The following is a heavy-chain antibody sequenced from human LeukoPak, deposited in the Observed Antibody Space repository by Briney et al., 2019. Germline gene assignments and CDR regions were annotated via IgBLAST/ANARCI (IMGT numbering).Heavy chain of an antibody. CDR1: GFTFSSYA. D-gene: IGHD5-24*01. CDR2: ISGSGGST. V-gene: IGHV3-23*01. Sequence: GGSLRLSCAASGFTFSSYAMSWVRQAPGKGLEWVSAISGSGGSTYYADSVKGRFTISRDNSKNTLYLQVNSLRAEDTAVYYCARDRRDGYRRQWGRGLAFDIWGQGTMVTVSS. CDR3: ARDRRDGYRRQWGRGLAFDI. J-gene: IGHJ3*02.